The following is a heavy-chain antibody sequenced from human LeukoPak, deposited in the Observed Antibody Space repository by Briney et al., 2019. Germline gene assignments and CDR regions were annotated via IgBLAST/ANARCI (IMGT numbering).Heavy chain of an antibody. V-gene: IGHV3-9*01. CDR1: GFTFDDYA. J-gene: IGHJ4*02. D-gene: IGHD4-23*01. CDR2: ISWNSGSI. Sequence: PGGSLRLSCAASGFTFDDYAMHWVRQAPGKGLEWVSGISWNSGSIGYADSVKGRFTISRDSAKNSLYLQMNSLRAEDTALYYCAKDISHGGNGRTLFDYWGQGTLVTVSS. CDR3: AKDISHGGNGRTLFDY.